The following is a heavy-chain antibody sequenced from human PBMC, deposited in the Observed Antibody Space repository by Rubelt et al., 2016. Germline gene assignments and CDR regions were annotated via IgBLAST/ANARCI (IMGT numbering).Heavy chain of an antibody. CDR2: IYYSGST. V-gene: IGHV4-31*03. CDR3: ARHVPYDAFAI. J-gene: IGHJ3*02. D-gene: IGHD3-10*02. CDR1: GGSISSGGYY. Sequence: QVQLQESGPGLVKPSQTLSLTCTVSGGSISSGGYYWSWIRQHPGKGLEWIGYIYYSGSTYYNPSLKVRVTISVDTAKDQFSLKLSSVTAADTAVYYCARHVPYDAFAIWGQGTMVTVSS.